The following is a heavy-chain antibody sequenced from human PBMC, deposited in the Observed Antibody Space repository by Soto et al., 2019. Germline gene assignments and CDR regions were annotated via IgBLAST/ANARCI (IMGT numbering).Heavy chain of an antibody. V-gene: IGHV1-3*01. CDR1: GYTFTNYA. J-gene: IGHJ6*03. D-gene: IGHD2-2*01. CDR3: ARGHLAVVPVASWFYYMDV. Sequence: QVQLVQSGAEVEKPGASVKVSCKASGYTFTNYAVHWVRQAPGQRLEWMGWINAGNGNTRFSQNLQGRGTITRDTSGRTVYMELSSLRSEDTAVYYCARGHLAVVPVASWFYYMDVWGKGTTVTVSS. CDR2: INAGNGNT.